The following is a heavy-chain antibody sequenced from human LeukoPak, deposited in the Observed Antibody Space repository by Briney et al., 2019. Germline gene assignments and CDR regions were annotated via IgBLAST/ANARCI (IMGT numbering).Heavy chain of an antibody. D-gene: IGHD3-16*01. V-gene: IGHV3-74*01. CDR3: ARDLRGSPDR. J-gene: IGHJ5*02. Sequence: GGSLRLSCAASGFTFTTFWMNWVRQVPGKGLVWVSLINPDGSTTTYADSVKGRFTISRDNGKNTVYLQMNSLGGEDTAVYYCARDLRGSPDRWGQGTLVTVSS. CDR2: INPDGSTT. CDR1: GFTFTTFW.